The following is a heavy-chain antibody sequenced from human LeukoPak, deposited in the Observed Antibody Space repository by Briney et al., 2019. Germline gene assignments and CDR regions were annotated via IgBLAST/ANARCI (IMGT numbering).Heavy chain of an antibody. CDR3: ARRDVTPSAAFDI. CDR1: GYSFTSYW. Sequence: GESLKISCKGSGYSFTSYWIGWVRQMPGKGLEWVGIIHPGDSDIRYSPSFQGQVTISADKSINTAYLQWSSLKASDTAMYYCARRDVTPSAAFDIWGQGTMVTVSS. V-gene: IGHV5-51*01. CDR2: IHPGDSDI. D-gene: IGHD4-23*01. J-gene: IGHJ3*02.